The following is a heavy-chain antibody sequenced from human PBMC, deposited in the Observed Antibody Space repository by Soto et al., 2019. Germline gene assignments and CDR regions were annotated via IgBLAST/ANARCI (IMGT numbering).Heavy chain of an antibody. D-gene: IGHD3-10*01. Sequence: VVSIRVSCAASGFTFISYSMNWVRQAPGKGLDWVPSISSSSSYIYYADSVKGRFTISRDNAKNSLYLQMNSLRAEDTAVYYCARDATMVRGVIRPINWFDPWGQGTLVTVSS. CDR2: ISSSSSYI. CDR3: ARDATMVRGVIRPINWFDP. V-gene: IGHV3-21*01. CDR1: GFTFISYS. J-gene: IGHJ5*02.